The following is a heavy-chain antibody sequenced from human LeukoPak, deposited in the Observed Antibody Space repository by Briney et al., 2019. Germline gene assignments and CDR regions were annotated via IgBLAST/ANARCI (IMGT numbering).Heavy chain of an antibody. Sequence: SETLSLTCTVSGCTISSYYWSWIRQPPGKGLEWIGYIYTSGSTNYNPSLKSRVTISVDTSKDQFSLKLSSVTAADTAVYYCARRFGERYYYYYMDVWGKGATVTVSS. CDR1: GCTISSYY. J-gene: IGHJ6*03. CDR2: IYTSGST. D-gene: IGHD3-10*01. V-gene: IGHV4-4*09. CDR3: ARRFGERYYYYYMDV.